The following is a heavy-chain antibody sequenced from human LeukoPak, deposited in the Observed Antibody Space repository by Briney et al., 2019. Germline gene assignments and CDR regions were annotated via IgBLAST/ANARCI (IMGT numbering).Heavy chain of an antibody. CDR2: ISGSGGST. J-gene: IGHJ4*02. CDR3: AKVVAMAQDYFDY. CDR1: GLSFSSYA. Sequence: GGSLRLSCAASGLSFSSYAMSWVRQAPGKGLEWVSAISGSGGSTYYADSVKGRFTISGDNSKNTLYLQMNSLRAEDTAVYYCAKVVAMAQDYFDYWGQGTLVTVSS. D-gene: IGHD2-2*01. V-gene: IGHV3-23*01.